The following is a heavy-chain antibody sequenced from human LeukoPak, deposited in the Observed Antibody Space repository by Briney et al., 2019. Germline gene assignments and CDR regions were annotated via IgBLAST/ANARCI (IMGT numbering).Heavy chain of an antibody. Sequence: GASVKVSCKASGYIFTTYAMHWVRQAPGQRLEWMGWINAANGNTKLSQKFQDRITIIRDKSANTAYMELSSLRSEDTAVYYCARDRIGYEYYNGMDVWGQGTTVTVSS. D-gene: IGHD2/OR15-2a*01. CDR3: ARDRIGYEYYNGMDV. V-gene: IGHV1-3*01. CDR1: GYIFTTYA. CDR2: INAANGNT. J-gene: IGHJ6*02.